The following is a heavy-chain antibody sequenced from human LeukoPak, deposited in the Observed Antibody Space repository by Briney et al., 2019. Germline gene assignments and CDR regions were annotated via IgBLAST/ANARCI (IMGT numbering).Heavy chain of an antibody. CDR3: ARLGFLAGKESTRVRSWFDP. J-gene: IGHJ5*02. V-gene: IGHV5-51*01. D-gene: IGHD3-10*01. CDR2: IYPGDSDT. CDR1: GYSFTSYW. Sequence: GESLKISCKGSGYSFTSYWIGWVRQMPGKGLEWMGIIYPGDSDTRYSPSFQGQVTISADKSISTAYLQWSSLKASDTAMYYCARLGFLAGKESTRVRSWFDPWGQGTLVTVSS.